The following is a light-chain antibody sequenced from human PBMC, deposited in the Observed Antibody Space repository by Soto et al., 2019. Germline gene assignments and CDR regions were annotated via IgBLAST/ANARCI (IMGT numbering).Light chain of an antibody. V-gene: IGLV2-14*01. CDR3: SSYTSSSSLGV. CDR1: SSDVGDYNY. CDR2: EVS. Sequence: QSVLTQPASVSGSPGQSITISCTGTSSDVGDYNYVSWYQQHPGKAPRLIIYEVSNRPSGVSNRFSGSKSGNTASLTISGLQADDEADYYCSSYTSSSSLGVFGGGTQLTVL. J-gene: IGLJ3*02.